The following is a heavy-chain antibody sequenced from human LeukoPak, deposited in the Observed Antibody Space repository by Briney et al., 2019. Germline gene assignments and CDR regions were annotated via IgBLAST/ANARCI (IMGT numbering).Heavy chain of an antibody. D-gene: IGHD1-26*01. V-gene: IGHV3-23*01. J-gene: IGHJ4*02. Sequence: GGSLRLSCAASGFTFSSYPLDWVRQAPGKGLERVSVISGSGGATFYDDSVQGRFTISRDNSRDTLYLQMSSLRAEDTAVYYCGKYLQTTVGANDYWGRGTLVTVSS. CDR2: ISGSGGAT. CDR3: GKYLQTTVGANDY. CDR1: GFTFSSYP.